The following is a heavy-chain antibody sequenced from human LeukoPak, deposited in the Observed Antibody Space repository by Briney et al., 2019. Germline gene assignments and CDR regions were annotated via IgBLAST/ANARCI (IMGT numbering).Heavy chain of an antibody. CDR1: GFSFSDYY. CDR3: ARDSGSYHIDF. D-gene: IGHD1-26*01. J-gene: IGHJ4*02. V-gene: IGHV3-11*06. Sequence: PGGSRRLSCAASGFSFSDYYMMWIRQAPGKGLEWVSYISSGGSYTNYADSVKGRFTISRDNAKNSLYLQMNSLRVEDTAVYYCARDSGSYHIDFWGQGTLVTFSS. CDR2: ISSGGSYT.